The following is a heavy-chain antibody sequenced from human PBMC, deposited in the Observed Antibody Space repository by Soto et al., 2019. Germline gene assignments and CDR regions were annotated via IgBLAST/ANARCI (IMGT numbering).Heavy chain of an antibody. J-gene: IGHJ6*02. CDR1: GGSISSYY. CDR3: ARDKDGMDV. V-gene: IGHV4-59*01. CDR2: IYYSGST. Sequence: QVQLRESGPGLVKPSETLSLTCTVSGGSISSYYWSWIRQPPGKGLEWIGYIYYSGSTNYNPSLKSRVTISVDTSKNQFSLKLSSVTAADTAVYYCARDKDGMDVWGQGTTVTVSS.